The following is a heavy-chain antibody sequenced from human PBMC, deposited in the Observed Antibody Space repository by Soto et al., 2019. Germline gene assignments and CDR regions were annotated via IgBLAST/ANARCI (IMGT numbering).Heavy chain of an antibody. J-gene: IGHJ2*01. D-gene: IGHD3-16*01. CDR1: GFTFRDHA. V-gene: IGHV3-23*01. CDR2: ISSNGGGT. Sequence: EVQLLESGGGLVQPGGSLRLSCAASGFTFRDHAMSWVRQAPGKGLQWVSDISSNGGGTFYADSVKGRFTISRDNSKNTLHLQMNRLRDEDTAIYYCATRHGGKLENWHFDVWGRGSLVTVSS. CDR3: ATRHGGKLENWHFDV.